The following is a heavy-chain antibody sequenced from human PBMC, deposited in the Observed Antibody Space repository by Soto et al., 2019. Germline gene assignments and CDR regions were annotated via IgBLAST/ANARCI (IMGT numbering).Heavy chain of an antibody. V-gene: IGHV3-48*03. Sequence: SLRLSCAASGFTFSTYEFNWVRQAPGRGLEWISYISVSGNIIKYAESVKGRFTISRDNAESSLHLHMSNLRVDDTALYFCVRDTMRASAAASLDYWGQGTQVTVSS. CDR2: ISVSGNII. CDR1: GFTFSTYE. D-gene: IGHD2-2*01. CDR3: VRDTMRASAAASLDY. J-gene: IGHJ4*02.